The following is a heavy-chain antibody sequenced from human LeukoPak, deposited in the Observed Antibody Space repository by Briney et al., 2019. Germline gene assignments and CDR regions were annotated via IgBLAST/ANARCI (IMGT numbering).Heavy chain of an antibody. D-gene: IGHD1-26*01. CDR2: INPSSGAT. CDR3: ARATNFYYYYGMDV. V-gene: IGHV1-46*01. J-gene: IGHJ6*02. Sequence: GASVKVSCKTSGYTFTSYYIHWVRLAPGQGLEWMGIINPSSGATNYAQKFQGRVTMTRDTSTSTVYMELSSQRSEDTAVYYCARATNFYYYYGMDVWGQGTTVTVSS. CDR1: GYTFTSYY.